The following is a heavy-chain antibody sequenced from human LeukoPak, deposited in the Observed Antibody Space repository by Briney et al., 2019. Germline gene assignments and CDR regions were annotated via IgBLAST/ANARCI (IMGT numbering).Heavy chain of an antibody. V-gene: IGHV3-11*04. CDR3: ARDPPYYDSSGYYYDY. CDR2: ISSSGSTI. D-gene: IGHD3-22*01. J-gene: IGHJ4*02. Sequence: PGGSLRLSCVASGFTFSDYYMSWIRQAPGKGLEWVSYISSSGSTIYYADSVKGRFTISRDNAKNSLYLQMNSLRAEDTAVYYCARDPPYYDSSGYYYDYWGQGTLVTVSS. CDR1: GFTFSDYY.